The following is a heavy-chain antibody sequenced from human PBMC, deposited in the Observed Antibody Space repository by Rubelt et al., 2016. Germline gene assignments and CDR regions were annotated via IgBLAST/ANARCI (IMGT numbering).Heavy chain of an antibody. V-gene: IGHV3-66*02. CDR1: GFTFSSNY. Sequence: EVQLVESGGGLVKPGGSLRLSCAASGFTFSSNYMSWVRQAPGKGLEWVSVIYSGGSTYYADSVKGRFTISRDNSKNTLYLQMNGLRAEDTAVYYCARENSSGWGYFDYWGQGTLVTVPS. CDR3: ARENSSGWGYFDY. CDR2: IYSGGST. J-gene: IGHJ4*02. D-gene: IGHD6-19*01.